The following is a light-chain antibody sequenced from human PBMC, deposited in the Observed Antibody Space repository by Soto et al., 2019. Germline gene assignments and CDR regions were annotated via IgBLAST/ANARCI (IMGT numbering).Light chain of an antibody. CDR3: SSYTSSSAPHVV. CDR2: EVT. CDR1: SSDVGGYYY. V-gene: IGLV2-14*01. J-gene: IGLJ2*01. Sequence: QSALTQPASVSGSPGQSITISCTGTSSDVGGYYYVSWYQHHPGKAPKLMIYEVTNRPSGVSSRFSGSNSGNTASLIISGLQAEDEAHYYCSSYTSSSAPHVVFGGGTKLTVL.